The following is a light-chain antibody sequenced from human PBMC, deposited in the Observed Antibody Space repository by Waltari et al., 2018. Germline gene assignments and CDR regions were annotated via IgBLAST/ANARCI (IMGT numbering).Light chain of an antibody. V-gene: IGLV2-14*01. CDR2: DVS. J-gene: IGLJ2*01. Sequence: QSALTQPASVSGSPGQSITISCTGTSSDVGGYHYVSWYQQHPGKAPKLMIYDVSKRPSGVSNRFSGSKSGNTASLTISGLQAEDEADYYCSSYTSSSLVVFGGGTKLTVL. CDR1: SSDVGGYHY. CDR3: SSYTSSSLVV.